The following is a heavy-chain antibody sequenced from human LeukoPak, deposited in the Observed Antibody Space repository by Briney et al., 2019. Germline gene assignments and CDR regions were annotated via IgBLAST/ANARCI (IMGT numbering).Heavy chain of an antibody. CDR3: ARADYGDYGYFQH. J-gene: IGHJ1*01. D-gene: IGHD4-17*01. Sequence: PSETLSLTCAVYGGSFSGYYWSWIRQPPGKGLEWIGEINHSGSTNYNPSLKSRVTISVDRSKNQFSLKLSSVTAADTAVYYCARADYGDYGYFQHWGQGTLVTVSS. V-gene: IGHV4-34*01. CDR1: GGSFSGYY. CDR2: INHSGST.